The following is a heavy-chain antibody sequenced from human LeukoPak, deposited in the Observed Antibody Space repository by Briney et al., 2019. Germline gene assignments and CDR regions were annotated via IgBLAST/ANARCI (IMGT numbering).Heavy chain of an antibody. J-gene: IGHJ4*02. Sequence: GASMKVSCKASGYTFTGYYMHWLRQAPGQGLEWMGWINPNSGGTNCAQKFRGRVTMTRDTSISTAYMELSSLRSDDTALYYCARDRGTGYGVEIDYWGQGTLVTVSS. V-gene: IGHV1-2*02. CDR2: INPNSGGT. CDR1: GYTFTGYY. D-gene: IGHD5-12*01. CDR3: ARDRGTGYGVEIDY.